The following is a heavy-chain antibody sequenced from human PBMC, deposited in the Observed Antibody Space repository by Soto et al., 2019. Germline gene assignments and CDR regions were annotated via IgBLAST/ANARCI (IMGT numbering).Heavy chain of an antibody. V-gene: IGHV4-59*12. Sequence: QEQLQESGPGLVKPSETLSLTCTASGGSISNYYWSWIRQPPGKGLEWIGNIHNSGNTNYSPSLMGRVTISLDTSNNQCSLKRTSVTAADTAMYYCTTGSGWTSDHWGRGTLVTVSS. D-gene: IGHD6-19*01. CDR2: IHNSGNT. J-gene: IGHJ4*02. CDR1: GGSISNYY. CDR3: TTGSGWTSDH.